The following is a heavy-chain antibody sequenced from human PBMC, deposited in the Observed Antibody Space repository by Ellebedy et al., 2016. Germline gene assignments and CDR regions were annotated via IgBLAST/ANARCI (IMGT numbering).Heavy chain of an antibody. Sequence: GGSLRLXXSASGFTFSSYAMHWVRQAPGKGLEHVSAISSNGGSTSYADSVKGRFTISRDNAKNSLYLQMNSLRAEDTAVYYCARQAGVAANSGEFDYWGQGALVTVSS. CDR1: GFTFSSYA. D-gene: IGHD2-15*01. V-gene: IGHV3-64*04. CDR2: ISSNGGST. J-gene: IGHJ4*02. CDR3: ARQAGVAANSGEFDY.